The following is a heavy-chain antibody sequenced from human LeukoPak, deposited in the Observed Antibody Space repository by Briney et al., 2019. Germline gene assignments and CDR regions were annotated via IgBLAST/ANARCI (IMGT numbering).Heavy chain of an antibody. Sequence: SETLSLTCTVSGGSISSYYWSWIRQPPGKGLEWIGYIYYSGSTNYNPSLKSRVTISVDTSKNQFSLKLSSVTAADTAVYYCARVSHSGSYDDRGFDYWGQGTLVTVSS. CDR3: ARVSHSGSYDDRGFDY. D-gene: IGHD1-26*01. CDR2: IYYSGST. V-gene: IGHV4-59*01. CDR1: GGSISSYY. J-gene: IGHJ4*02.